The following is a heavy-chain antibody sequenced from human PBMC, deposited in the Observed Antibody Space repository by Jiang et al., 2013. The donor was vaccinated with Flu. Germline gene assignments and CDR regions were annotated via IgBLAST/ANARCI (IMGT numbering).Heavy chain of an antibody. Sequence: GSGLVKPSETLSLTCTVSGGSISSGSYYWAWIRQPPGKGLEWIATIYYTGSTYYNSSLKSRATISVDTSKNQFSLKLTSVTAADTAVYYCARPSRYSGTQKSWFDPWGPGTLVTVSS. V-gene: IGHV4-39*01. CDR3: ARPSRYSGTQKSWFDP. D-gene: IGHD1-26*01. CDR2: IYYTGST. J-gene: IGHJ5*02. CDR1: GGSISSGSYY.